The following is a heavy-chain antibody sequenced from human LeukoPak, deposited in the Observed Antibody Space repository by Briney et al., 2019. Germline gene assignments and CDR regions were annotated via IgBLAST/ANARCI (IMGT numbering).Heavy chain of an antibody. CDR1: GYTFTGYY. CDR2: INPNSGGT. D-gene: IGHD3-16*02. CDR3: ARSHRIMITFGGVIGAPYFDY. J-gene: IGHJ4*02. V-gene: IGHV1-2*02. Sequence: ASVKVSCKASGYTFTGYYMQWVRQAPGQGLEWMGWINPNSGGTNYAQKFQGRVTMTRDTSISTAYMGLSRLRSDDTAVYYCARSHRIMITFGGVIGAPYFDYWGQGTLVTVSS.